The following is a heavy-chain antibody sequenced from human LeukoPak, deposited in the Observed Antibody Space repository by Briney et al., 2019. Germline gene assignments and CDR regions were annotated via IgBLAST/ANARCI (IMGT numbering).Heavy chain of an antibody. D-gene: IGHD3-16*01. CDR2: INHSGST. V-gene: IGHV4-34*01. J-gene: IGHJ4*02. Sequence: SQTLSLTCAVYGGSFSGCYWSWIRQPPGKGLEWIGEINHSGSTNYNPSLKSRVTISVDTSKNQFSLKLSSVTAADTAVYYCARWGVGFPFDYWGQGTLVTVSS. CDR1: GGSFSGCY. CDR3: ARWGVGFPFDY.